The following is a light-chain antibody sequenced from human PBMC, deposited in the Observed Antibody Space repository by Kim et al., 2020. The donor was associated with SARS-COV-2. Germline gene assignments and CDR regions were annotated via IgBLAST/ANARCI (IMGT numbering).Light chain of an antibody. Sequence: ASVGDRVTIACRASQDISNSLNWYQQKPGKAPKRLIYEASDLETGVPSRFSGSVSGTDFTFTISSLQPEDIATYYCQQYDNLPLYSFGQGTKLEI. J-gene: IGKJ2*03. CDR2: EAS. CDR3: QQYDNLPLYS. V-gene: IGKV1-33*01. CDR1: QDISNS.